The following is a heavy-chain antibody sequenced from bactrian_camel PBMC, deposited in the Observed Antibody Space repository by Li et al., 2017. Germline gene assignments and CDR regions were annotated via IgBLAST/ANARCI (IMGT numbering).Heavy chain of an antibody. Sequence: VQLVESGGGLVQPGGSLKLSCVASGFSFDDYPIAWIRQAAGKGLEWVSGINWNGASTYYLDSVKGRFTISKDNAKNTLYLQLNTLKTEDTAMYYCARHLPEGRWSLSAWGQGTQVTVS. V-gene: IGHV3-1*01. D-gene: IGHD2*01. CDR3: ARHLPEGRWSLSA. CDR1: GFSFDDYP. J-gene: IGHJ4*01. CDR2: INWNGAST.